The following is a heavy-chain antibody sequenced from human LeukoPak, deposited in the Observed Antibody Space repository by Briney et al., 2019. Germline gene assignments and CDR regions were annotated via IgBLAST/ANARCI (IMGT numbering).Heavy chain of an antibody. V-gene: IGHV1-46*01. CDR3: ARDYHGSGSLTTFDY. J-gene: IGHJ4*02. CDR2: INPRGGSA. CDR1: GYTFTSFY. D-gene: IGHD3-10*01. Sequence: ASVTVSCTASGYTFTSFYIHWVRQAPGQGLEWMGIINPRGGSASSAQKFQGRVTLTRDTSTSTVYMELSSLRFQDTAVYYCARDYHGSGSLTTFDYWGQGTLVTVSS.